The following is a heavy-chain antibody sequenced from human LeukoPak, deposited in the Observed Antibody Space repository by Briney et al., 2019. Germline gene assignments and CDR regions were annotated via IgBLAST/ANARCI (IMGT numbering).Heavy chain of an antibody. D-gene: IGHD1-26*01. J-gene: IGHJ3*01. CDR2: ISAYNRNT. CDR1: GYTFSRYG. Sequence: RASVKVSCKASGYTFSRYGISWVRQAPGQGLEWLGWISAYNRNTNYAQKLQGRVTMTTDTSTSTAYMDLRSLRFDDTAVYYCARDVSESYVTDAFDLWDQGTMVTVSS. V-gene: IGHV1-18*01. CDR3: ARDVSESYVTDAFDL.